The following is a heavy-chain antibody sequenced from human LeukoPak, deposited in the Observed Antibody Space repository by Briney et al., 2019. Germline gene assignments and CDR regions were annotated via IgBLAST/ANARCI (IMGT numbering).Heavy chain of an antibody. D-gene: IGHD1-26*01. Sequence: GGSLRLSCAASGFTFSSHGMHWVRLAPGKGLEWVAVVSYDGRNENYADSVKGRFTISRDNSKNTLYLQMNSLRAEDTAVYYCAKGGTYRTNRFDPWGPGTLVTVSS. CDR1: GFTFSSHG. CDR3: AKGGTYRTNRFDP. J-gene: IGHJ5*02. CDR2: VSYDGRNE. V-gene: IGHV3-30*18.